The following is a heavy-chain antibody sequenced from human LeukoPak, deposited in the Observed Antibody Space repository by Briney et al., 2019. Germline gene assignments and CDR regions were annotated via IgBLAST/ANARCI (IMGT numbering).Heavy chain of an antibody. D-gene: IGHD4-17*01. CDR2: IHYTGST. J-gene: IGHJ4*02. Sequence: SETLSLTCSVSGGYISSYSWSWIRQPPGKGLEWIGYIHYTGSTNSNPSLKSRVTMSVDTSKNQFSLKLSSVTAADTAVYYCARNTRGDYNFDYWGQGTLVTVSS. CDR3: ARNTRGDYNFDY. V-gene: IGHV4-59*01. CDR1: GGYISSYS.